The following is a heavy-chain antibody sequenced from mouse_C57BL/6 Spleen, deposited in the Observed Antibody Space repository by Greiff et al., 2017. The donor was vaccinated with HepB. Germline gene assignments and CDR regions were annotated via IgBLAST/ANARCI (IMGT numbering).Heavy chain of an antibody. CDR2: ISYDGSN. V-gene: IGHV3-6*01. CDR3: ARIDSSGYVAWFAY. J-gene: IGHJ3*01. Sequence: ESGPGLVKPSQSLSLTCSVTGYSITSGYYWNWIRQFPGNKLEWMGYISYDGSNNYNPSLKNRISITRDTSKNQFFLKLNSVTTEDTATYYCARIDSSGYVAWFAYWGQGTLVTVSA. D-gene: IGHD3-2*02. CDR1: GYSITSGYY.